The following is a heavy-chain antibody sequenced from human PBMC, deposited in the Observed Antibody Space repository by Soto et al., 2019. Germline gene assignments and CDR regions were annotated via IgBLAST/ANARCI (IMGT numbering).Heavy chain of an antibody. Sequence: GGSLRLSCAASGFTFSSYAVHWVRQAPGKXLEWVALISYDGSDKYYADSVKGRFTISRDKSKNTLYLQMNSLKVEDTAVYYCARDRRYCTSTSCYQTYYYYYGMDVWGQGTTVTVSS. D-gene: IGHD2-2*01. V-gene: IGHV3-30-3*01. J-gene: IGHJ6*02. CDR1: GFTFSSYA. CDR3: ARDRRYCTSTSCYQTYYYYYGMDV. CDR2: ISYDGSDK.